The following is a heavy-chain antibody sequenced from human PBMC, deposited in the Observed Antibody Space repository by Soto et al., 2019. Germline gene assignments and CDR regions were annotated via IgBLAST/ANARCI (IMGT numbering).Heavy chain of an antibody. CDR2: ISSSGDII. CDR3: ARDLGYYDSSGYFDY. Sequence: GESLRLSCAASGFTFSDHYMSWIRQAPGKGLEWVSYISSSGDIIYYADSVKGRFTISRDNAKNSLYLQMNSLRAEDTAVYYCARDLGYYDSSGYFDYWGQGTLVTVS. V-gene: IGHV3-11*01. D-gene: IGHD3-22*01. J-gene: IGHJ4*02. CDR1: GFTFSDHY.